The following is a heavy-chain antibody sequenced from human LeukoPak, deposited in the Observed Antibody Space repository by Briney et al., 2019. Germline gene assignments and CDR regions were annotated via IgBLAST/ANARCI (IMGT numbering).Heavy chain of an antibody. CDR3: ARAPGNGFLEWFTYYYMDV. V-gene: IGHV4-59*01. D-gene: IGHD3-3*01. CDR1: GGSLSSYY. J-gene: IGHJ6*03. Sequence: SETLSLTCTVSGGSLSSYYWSWIRQPPGKGLEWIGYIYYSGSTNYNPSLKSRVTISVDTSKNQFSLKLSSVTAADTAVYYCARAPGNGFLEWFTYYYMDVWGKGTTVTVSS. CDR2: IYYSGST.